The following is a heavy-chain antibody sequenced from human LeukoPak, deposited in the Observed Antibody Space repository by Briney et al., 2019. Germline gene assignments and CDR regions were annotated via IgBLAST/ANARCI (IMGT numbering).Heavy chain of an antibody. V-gene: IGHV1-24*01. CDR3: ATDPKPYYYDSSGYRGMNY. Sequence: ASVKVSCKVSGYTLTELSMHWVGQAPGKGLEWMGGFDPEDGETIYAQKFQGRVTMTEDTSTDTAYMELSSLRSEDTAVYYCATDPKPYYYDSSGYRGMNYWGQGTLVTVSS. CDR2: FDPEDGET. J-gene: IGHJ4*02. D-gene: IGHD3-22*01. CDR1: GYTLTELS.